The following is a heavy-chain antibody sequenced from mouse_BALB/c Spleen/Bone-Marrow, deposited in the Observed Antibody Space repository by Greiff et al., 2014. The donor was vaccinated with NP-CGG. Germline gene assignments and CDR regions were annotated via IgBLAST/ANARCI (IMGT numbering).Heavy chain of an antibody. J-gene: IGHJ2*01. V-gene: IGHV1-54*03. CDR2: INPGSGST. Sequence: QVQLKESGAELVRPGTSVKVSCKASGYAFTNHSIEWVKQRPGQGLEWIGVINPGSGSTNYNENFKGKATLTADKSSSTPYMQLSSLTSDDSAIYFCARRLTGTLYFDYWGQGTTLTVSS. CDR1: GYAFTNHS. D-gene: IGHD4-1*01. CDR3: ARRLTGTLYFDY.